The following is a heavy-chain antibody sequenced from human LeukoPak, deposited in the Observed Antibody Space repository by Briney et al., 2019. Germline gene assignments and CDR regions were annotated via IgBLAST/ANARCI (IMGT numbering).Heavy chain of an antibody. CDR2: IIPIFGTA. J-gene: IGHJ3*02. V-gene: IGHV1-69*13. CDR3: AQPPYSSSHTNHDAFDI. CDR1: GGTFSSYA. Sequence: SVKVSCKASGGTFSSYAISWVRQAPGQGLEWMGGIIPIFGTANYAQKFQGRVTITADEPTSTAYMELSSLRSEDTAVYYCAQPPYSSSHTNHDAFDIWGQGTMVTVSS. D-gene: IGHD6-13*01.